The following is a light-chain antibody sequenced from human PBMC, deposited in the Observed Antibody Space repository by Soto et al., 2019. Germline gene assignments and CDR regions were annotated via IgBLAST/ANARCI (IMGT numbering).Light chain of an antibody. CDR1: QSVSSY. CDR3: HQYASSPRT. Sequence: EIVLTQSPATLSLSPGERATLSCRASQSVSSYLAWYQQKPGQAPRLLIYDASNRATGIPARFSGSGSGTDFTLTIISLEPEDFAVYYCHQYASSPRTFGQGTKVDI. V-gene: IGKV3-11*01. CDR2: DAS. J-gene: IGKJ1*01.